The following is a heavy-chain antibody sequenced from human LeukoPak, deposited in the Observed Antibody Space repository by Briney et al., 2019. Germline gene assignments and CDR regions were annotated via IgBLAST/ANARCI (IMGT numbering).Heavy chain of an antibody. V-gene: IGHV3-20*04. CDR3: ARGHSSSWYYAFDI. Sequence: PGGSLRLSCAASGFTFDGYGMSWVRQAPGKGLEWVSGINWNGGSTGYADSVKGRFTISRDNAKNSLYLQMNSLRAEDTALYYCARGHSSSWYYAFDIWGQGTMVTVSS. CDR1: GFTFDGYG. CDR2: INWNGGST. J-gene: IGHJ3*02. D-gene: IGHD6-13*01.